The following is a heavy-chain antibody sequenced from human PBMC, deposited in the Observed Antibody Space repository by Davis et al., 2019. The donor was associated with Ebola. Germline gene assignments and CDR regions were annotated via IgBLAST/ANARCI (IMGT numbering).Heavy chain of an antibody. CDR1: GYSFTNYW. V-gene: IGHV5-10-1*01. D-gene: IGHD3-3*01. CDR3: TTLTGTYDFWSGYNDAFDI. CDR2: IDPTDSYT. Sequence: PGGSLRLSCKGSGYSFTNYWIAWVRQMPGKGLEWMGRIDPTDSYTIYSPSFQGHISISLDKSINTVYLQWSSLKASDTAVYYCTTLTGTYDFWSGYNDAFDIWGQGTMVTVSS. J-gene: IGHJ3*02.